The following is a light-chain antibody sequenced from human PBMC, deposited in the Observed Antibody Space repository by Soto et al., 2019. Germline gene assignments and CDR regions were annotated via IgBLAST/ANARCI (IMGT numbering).Light chain of an antibody. CDR3: LQDINYPWT. V-gene: IGKV1-6*01. CDR1: QGILNA. J-gene: IGKJ1*01. CDR2: VGX. Sequence: AIQMTQSPSSLSASVGDRVTISCRASQGILNALLWYHXIPGKPXXXXGXVGXXXQIVVPPRFIGSGSGTDFTLAISSLQPEDSATYYCLQDINYPWTFGQGTKVDIK.